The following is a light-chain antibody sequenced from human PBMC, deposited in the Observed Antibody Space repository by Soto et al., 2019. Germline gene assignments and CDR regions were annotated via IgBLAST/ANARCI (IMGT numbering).Light chain of an antibody. CDR1: SSDVGGYKY. CDR2: EVS. CDR3: FSYPSSTAYV. V-gene: IGLV2-14*01. J-gene: IGLJ1*01. Sequence: QSARNPPASVSGSPGQSIAISFTGTSSDVGGYKYVSWYQLHPGKAPKLMIYEVSNRPSGISNRFSASKSVNTASLTISGLQAEDEADYYCFSYPSSTAYVFGSGTKVTV.